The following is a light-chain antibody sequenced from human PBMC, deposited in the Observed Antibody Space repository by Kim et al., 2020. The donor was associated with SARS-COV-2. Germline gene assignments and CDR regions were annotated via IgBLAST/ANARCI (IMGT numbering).Light chain of an antibody. CDR3: CSYAGTYIFV. V-gene: IGLV2-11*01. CDR1: ARYFSCYAY. J-gene: IGLJ3*02. Sequence: GQSVTIPCPANARYFSCYAYVSWYQHHPGKAPKLMIYDCSERPSGVPDRFSASKSGNTASLTISGLQAEDEAEYYCCSYAGTYIFVFGGGTQLTVL. CDR2: DCS.